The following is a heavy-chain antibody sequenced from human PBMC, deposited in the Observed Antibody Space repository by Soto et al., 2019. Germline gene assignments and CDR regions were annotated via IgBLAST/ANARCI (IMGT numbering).Heavy chain of an antibody. V-gene: IGHV4-4*02. CDR2: IYHSGST. D-gene: IGHD3-22*01. J-gene: IGHJ5*02. CDR1: GGSISSSNW. Sequence: SETLSLTGAVSGGSISSSNWWSWVRQPPGKGLEWIGEIYHSGSTNYNPSLKSRVTISVDKSKNQFSLKLSSVTAADTAVYYCARLFYYDRSRQYHKCSDPWVKRTLVTV. CDR3: ARLFYYDRSRQYHKCSDP.